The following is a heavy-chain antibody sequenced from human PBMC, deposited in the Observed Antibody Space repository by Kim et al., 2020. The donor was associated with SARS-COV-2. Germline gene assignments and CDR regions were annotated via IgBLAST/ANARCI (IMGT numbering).Heavy chain of an antibody. D-gene: IGHD6-19*01. Sequence: SETLSLTCTVSGYSISSGYYWGWIRQPPGKGLEWIGSIYHSGSTYYNPSLKSRVTISVDTSKNQFSLKLSSVTAADTAVYYCARDSSGGGRDWGQGTLVTVSS. CDR1: GYSISSGYY. CDR2: IYHSGST. V-gene: IGHV4-38-2*02. J-gene: IGHJ4*02. CDR3: ARDSSGGGRD.